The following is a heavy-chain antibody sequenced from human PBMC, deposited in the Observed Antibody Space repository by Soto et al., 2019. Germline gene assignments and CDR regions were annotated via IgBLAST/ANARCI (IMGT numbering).Heavy chain of an antibody. D-gene: IGHD3-10*01. V-gene: IGHV4-30-2*01. J-gene: IGHJ3*02. Sequence: PSETLSLTCAVSGASINSGAYSWSWIRQPPGKGLEWIGYFYHSGSAYYNPSLKSRVTISVDRSKNQVSLKLNSVTAADTAVYYCDSHNYYGSGRRSDSGIDIWGQGTTVTVSS. CDR3: DSHNYYGSGRRSDSGIDI. CDR1: GASINSGAYS. CDR2: FYHSGSA.